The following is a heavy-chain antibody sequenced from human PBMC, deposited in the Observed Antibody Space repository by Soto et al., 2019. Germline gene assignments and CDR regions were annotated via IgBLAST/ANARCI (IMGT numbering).Heavy chain of an antibody. J-gene: IGHJ4*02. CDR3: AFSSSGGYFDY. D-gene: IGHD6-6*01. V-gene: IGHV5-51*01. CDR2: IYPDDSDT. CDR1: GYSFSSSW. Sequence: GESLKISCKGSGYSFSSSWIAWVRQMPGKGLEWMAIIYPDDSDTRYSPSFQGQVTISADKSVSTAFLQWSSLQASDTAMYYCAFSSSGGYFDYWGQGALVIVSS.